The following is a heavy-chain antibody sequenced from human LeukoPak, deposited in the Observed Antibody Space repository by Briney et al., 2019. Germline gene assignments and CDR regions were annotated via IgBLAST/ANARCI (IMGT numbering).Heavy chain of an antibody. J-gene: IGHJ4*02. CDR2: IKQDGSEK. D-gene: IGHD3-10*01. Sequence: GGSLRLSCAASGFTFSSYWMSLVRQAPGKGLEWVANIKQDGSEKDYVDSVKGRFTISRDNAKNSLYLQMNSLKTEDTAVYYCARWFGSSHHFDYWGQGTLVTVSS. CDR1: GFTFSSYW. V-gene: IGHV3-7*01. CDR3: ARWFGSSHHFDY.